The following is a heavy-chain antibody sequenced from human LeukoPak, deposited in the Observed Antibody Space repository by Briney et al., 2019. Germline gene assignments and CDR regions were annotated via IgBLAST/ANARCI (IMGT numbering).Heavy chain of an antibody. CDR2: INHSGST. Sequence: PSETLSLTCAVYGGSFSGYYWSWIRQPPGKGLEWIGEINHSGSTNYNPSLKSRVTISVDTSKNQFSLKLSSVTAADTAVYYCARGHSKYYDFWSGYRDYYYMDVWGKETTVTVSS. CDR1: GGSFSGYY. J-gene: IGHJ6*03. D-gene: IGHD3-3*01. CDR3: ARGHSKYYDFWSGYRDYYYMDV. V-gene: IGHV4-34*01.